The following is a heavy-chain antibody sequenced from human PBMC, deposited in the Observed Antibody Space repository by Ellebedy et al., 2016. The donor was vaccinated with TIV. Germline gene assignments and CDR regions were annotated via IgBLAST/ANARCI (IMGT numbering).Heavy chain of an antibody. J-gene: IGHJ4*02. CDR2: IRSRLRSYTT. CDR1: GFSFSDHH. D-gene: IGHD3-10*01. Sequence: GGSLRLXXAASGFSFSDHHMDWVRQAPGKGLEWVGRIRSRLRSYTTEYAASVEGRFTISRDDSKNALYLQMNSLKREDTAVYYCARAPGAGCRWGQGTLVTVSS. CDR3: ARAPGAGCR. V-gene: IGHV3-72*01.